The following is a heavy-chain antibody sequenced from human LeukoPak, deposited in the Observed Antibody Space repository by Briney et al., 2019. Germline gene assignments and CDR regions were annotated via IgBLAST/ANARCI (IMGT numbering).Heavy chain of an antibody. CDR2: IWYDGSNE. CDR3: ARGRGAISGTTLDY. V-gene: IGHV3-33*01. CDR1: GFSFSSYG. J-gene: IGHJ4*02. D-gene: IGHD1-7*01. Sequence: PGGSLRLSCAASGFSFSSYGMHWVRQAPGKGLEWVAVIWYDGSNEHYADSVKGRFTISRDNSKNTLYLQMNSLRVEDTAVYYCARGRGAISGTTLDYWGQGSLVTVSS.